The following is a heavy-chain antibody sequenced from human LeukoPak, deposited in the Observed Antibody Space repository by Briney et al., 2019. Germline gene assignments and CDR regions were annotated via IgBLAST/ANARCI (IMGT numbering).Heavy chain of an antibody. CDR1: AFTFSNYA. D-gene: IGHD4-17*01. CDR2: ISGSGGST. CDR3: AKGFTVTTYGWGVDY. Sequence: GGSLRLSCAASAFTFSNYAMSWVSQAAGKGLEWVSGISGSGGSTYYADSVKGRFTISRDNSKNTLYLQINSLRAEDTAVYYCAKGFTVTTYGWGVDYWGQGTLVTVSS. J-gene: IGHJ4*02. V-gene: IGHV3-23*01.